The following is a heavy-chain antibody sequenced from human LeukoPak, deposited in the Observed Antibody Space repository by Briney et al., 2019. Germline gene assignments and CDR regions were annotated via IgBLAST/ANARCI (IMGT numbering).Heavy chain of an antibody. CDR2: IGGSGDKT. CDR3: ANLPPDGGVEDILAALGY. Sequence: GGSLRLSCAASGFTFNRNAISWVRQAPGKGLEWVSTIGGSGDKTFYADSVKGRFTISRDNSKNTLYLQMNSLRAEDTAVYYCANLPPDGGVEDILAALGYWGQGTLVTVSS. V-gene: IGHV3-23*01. D-gene: IGHD2-15*01. CDR1: GFTFNRNA. J-gene: IGHJ4*02.